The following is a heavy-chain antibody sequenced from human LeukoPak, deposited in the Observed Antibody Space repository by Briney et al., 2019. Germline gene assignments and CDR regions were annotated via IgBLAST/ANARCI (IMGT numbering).Heavy chain of an antibody. CDR2: ISSSSSYI. D-gene: IGHD2-15*01. J-gene: IGHJ3*02. CDR1: GFTFSSYS. Sequence: GGSLRLSCAASGFTFSSYSMNWVRQAPGKGLEWVSSISSSSSYIYYADSVKGRFTISRDNAKNSLYLQMNSLRAEDTAVYYCASGSSRARDAFDIWGQGTMVTASS. CDR3: ASGSSRARDAFDI. V-gene: IGHV3-21*01.